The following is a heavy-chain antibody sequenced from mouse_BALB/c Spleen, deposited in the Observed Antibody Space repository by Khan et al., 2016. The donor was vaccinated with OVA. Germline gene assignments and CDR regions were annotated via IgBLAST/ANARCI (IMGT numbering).Heavy chain of an antibody. Sequence: EVQGVESGGDLVKPGGSLKLSCAASGFTFSTYGMSWVRQTPDKRLEWVATVSRGGSYTYSPDSVKGRFTISSDNAKNTLYLQMSSLKSEDTAMFYCARLAYYYDSEGFAYWGQGTLVTVSA. CDR3: ARLAYYYDSEGFAY. CDR1: GFTFSTYG. D-gene: IGHD1-1*01. J-gene: IGHJ3*01. CDR2: VSRGGSYT. V-gene: IGHV5-6*01.